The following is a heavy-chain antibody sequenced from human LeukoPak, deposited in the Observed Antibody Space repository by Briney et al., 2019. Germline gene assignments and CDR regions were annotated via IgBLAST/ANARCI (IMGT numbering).Heavy chain of an antibody. V-gene: IGHV4-34*01. D-gene: IGHD3-3*01. Sequence: SETLSLTCAVYGGSFSGYYWSWIRQPPGKGLEWIGEINHSGSTNYNPSLKSRVTISVDTSKNQFSLKLSSVTAADTAVYYCARLVSSLRITIFGFDYWGQGTLVTVSS. CDR2: INHSGST. J-gene: IGHJ4*02. CDR1: GGSFSGYY. CDR3: ARLVSSLRITIFGFDY.